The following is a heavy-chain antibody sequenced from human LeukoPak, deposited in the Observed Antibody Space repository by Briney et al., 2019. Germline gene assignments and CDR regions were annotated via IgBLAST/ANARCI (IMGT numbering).Heavy chain of an antibody. CDR1: GFTFSSYW. D-gene: IGHD6-19*01. J-gene: IGHJ3*02. V-gene: IGHV4-39*07. Sequence: PGGSLRLSCAASGFTFSSYWMSWVRQPPGKGVECVGTIYYSGNTYYNPYREGRVTISVDTSKNQLSLKLRSVTAADTAVYYCARVGQWLVPVPIDAFDIWGQGTMVTVSS. CDR2: IYYSGNT. CDR3: ARVGQWLVPVPIDAFDI.